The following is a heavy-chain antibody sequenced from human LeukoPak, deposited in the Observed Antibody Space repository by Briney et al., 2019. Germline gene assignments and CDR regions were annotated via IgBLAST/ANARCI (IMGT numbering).Heavy chain of an antibody. J-gene: IGHJ3*02. V-gene: IGHV4-38-2*02. CDR3: ARDGPYYYDSSGYYDAFDI. Sequence: SETLSLTCTVSGYSISSGYYWGWIRQPPGKGLEWIGSIYHSGSTYYNPSLKSRVTMSVDTSKNQFSLKLSSVTAADTAVYYCARDGPYYYDSSGYYDAFDIWGQGTMVTVSS. CDR2: IYHSGST. CDR1: GYSISSGYY. D-gene: IGHD3-22*01.